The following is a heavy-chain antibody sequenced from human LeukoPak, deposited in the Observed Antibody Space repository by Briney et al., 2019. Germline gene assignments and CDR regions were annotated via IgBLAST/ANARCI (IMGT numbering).Heavy chain of an antibody. J-gene: IGHJ4*02. CDR2: IYYSGST. Sequence: SETLSLTCTVSGGSISSGGYYWSWIRQHPGKGLEWIGYIYYSGSTYYNPSLKSRVTISVDTSKNQFSLKLSSVTAADTAVYYCARVRGAAAGNRIDYWGQGTLVTVSS. V-gene: IGHV4-31*03. CDR3: ARVRGAAAGNRIDY. D-gene: IGHD6-13*01. CDR1: GGSISSGGYY.